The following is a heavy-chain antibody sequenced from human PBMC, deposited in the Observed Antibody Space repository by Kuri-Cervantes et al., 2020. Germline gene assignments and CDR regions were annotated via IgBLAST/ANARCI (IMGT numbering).Heavy chain of an antibody. J-gene: IGHJ4*01. D-gene: IGHD3/OR15-3a*01. Sequence: GESLKISCAASGFTFSDAWMNWVRKAPGKGLEWISYIISSSNTRYYADSVKGRFIISRDNAKNSLSLQMNSLRVEDTGVYYCVRASQDSVYYFDSWGQGTLVTVSS. CDR2: IISSSNTR. CDR1: GFTFSDAW. CDR3: VRASQDSVYYFDS. V-gene: IGHV3-48*04.